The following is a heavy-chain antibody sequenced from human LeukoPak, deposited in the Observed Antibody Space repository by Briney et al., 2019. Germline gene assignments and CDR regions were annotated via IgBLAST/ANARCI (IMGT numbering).Heavy chain of an antibody. J-gene: IGHJ4*02. CDR2: IKSKTDGGTT. CDR3: TTPPLDFWSGYYSFDY. CDR1: GFTFSNAW. Sequence: GGSLRLSCAASGFTFSNAWMSWVRQAPGKGLEWVGRIKSKTDGGTTDYAAPVKGRFTISRDDSKNTLYLQMNSLKTEDTAVYYCTTPPLDFWSGYYSFDYWGQGTLVTVSS. D-gene: IGHD3-3*01. V-gene: IGHV3-15*01.